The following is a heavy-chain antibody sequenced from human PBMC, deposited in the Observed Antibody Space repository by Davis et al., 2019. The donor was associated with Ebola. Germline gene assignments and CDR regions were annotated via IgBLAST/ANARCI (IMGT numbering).Heavy chain of an antibody. CDR3: ARGGGSSWFAY. CDR1: GFIFTNYA. J-gene: IGHJ5*01. V-gene: IGHV3-23*01. Sequence: SCAASGFIFTNYAMSWVRQAPGKGLEWVSATSSNGDSRHHADSVKGRFAISRDNSKDTLYLQMNSLRIEDTGVYYCARGGGSSWFAYWGQGTLVSVSS. D-gene: IGHD6-13*01. CDR2: TSSNGDSR.